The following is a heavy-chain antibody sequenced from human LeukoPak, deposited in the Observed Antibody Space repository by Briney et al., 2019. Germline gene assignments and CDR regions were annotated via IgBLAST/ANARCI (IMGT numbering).Heavy chain of an antibody. CDR3: AVDYCSSTSCYDY. J-gene: IGHJ4*02. CDR1: GFTFSSYS. Sequence: GGSLRLSCAASGFTFSSYSMNWVRQAPGKGLEWVSAISGSGGSTYYADSVKGRFTISRDNSKNTLYLQMNSLRAEDTAVYYCAVDYCSSTSCYDYWGQGTLVTVSS. CDR2: ISGSGGST. V-gene: IGHV3-23*01. D-gene: IGHD2-2*01.